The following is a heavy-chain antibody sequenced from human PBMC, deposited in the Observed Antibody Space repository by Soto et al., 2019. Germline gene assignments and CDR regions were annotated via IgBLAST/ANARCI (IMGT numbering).Heavy chain of an antibody. CDR1: GFTFSEYS. CDR3: ARARGNDWYSDY. CDR2: ITHSGTYV. J-gene: IGHJ4*02. Sequence: GGSLRLSCTASGFTFSEYSMSWVRQAPGKGLEWVSSITHSGTYVYYADSVKGRFTIYRDSASNSLFLQMTSLRAEDTAVYHCARARGNDWYSDYWGQGTLVTVSS. V-gene: IGHV3-21*01. D-gene: IGHD5-12*01.